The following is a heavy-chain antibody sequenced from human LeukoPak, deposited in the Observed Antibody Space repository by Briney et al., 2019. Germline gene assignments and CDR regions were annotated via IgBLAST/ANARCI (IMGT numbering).Heavy chain of an antibody. CDR2: IYPGDSVT. CDR1: GYSFTSYW. Sequence: GESLKISCKGSGYSFTSYWIGWVRQMPGKGLEWMGIIYPGDSVTRYSPSFQGQVTISADKSISTAYLQWSSLKASDTAMYYCARHFPDCSSTSCRLDYWGQGTLVTVSS. D-gene: IGHD2-2*01. CDR3: ARHFPDCSSTSCRLDY. V-gene: IGHV5-51*01. J-gene: IGHJ4*02.